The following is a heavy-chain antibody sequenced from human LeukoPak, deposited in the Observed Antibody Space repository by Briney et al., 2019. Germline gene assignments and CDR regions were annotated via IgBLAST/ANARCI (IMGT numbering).Heavy chain of an antibody. J-gene: IGHJ6*03. CDR2: IYPGDSDT. Sequence: GESLKISCKGSGYSFTSYWIGWVRQMPGKGLEGRGIIYPGDSDTRYSPSFQGQVTISADKSISTAYLQWSSLKASDTAMYYCARRGLPQLGPGYYYYMDVWGKGTTVTVSS. CDR3: ARRGLPQLGPGYYYYMDV. V-gene: IGHV5-51*01. D-gene: IGHD6-6*01. CDR1: GYSFTSYW.